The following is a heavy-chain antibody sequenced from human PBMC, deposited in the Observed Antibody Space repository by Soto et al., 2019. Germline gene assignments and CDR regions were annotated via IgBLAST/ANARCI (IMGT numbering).Heavy chain of an antibody. CDR3: ARGIKYGAYSRWFDP. J-gene: IGHJ5*02. D-gene: IGHD4-17*01. CDR1: GYTFTSYD. Sequence: QVQLVQSGAEVKKPGASVKVSCKASGYTFTSYDINWVRQATGQGLEYLGWMNPNSGNTAYVQKFQGRVTMTWDTSXXTAYRELRSLRSEDTAVYFCARGIKYGAYSRWFDPWGQGTLVTVSS. CDR2: MNPNSGNT. V-gene: IGHV1-8*01.